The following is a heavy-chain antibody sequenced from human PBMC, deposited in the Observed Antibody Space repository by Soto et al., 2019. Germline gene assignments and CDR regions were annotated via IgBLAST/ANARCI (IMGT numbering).Heavy chain of an antibody. CDR3: AKVTKRAAAGRYEYYKYGMDV. V-gene: IGHV3-23*01. D-gene: IGHD6-13*01. J-gene: IGHJ6*02. Sequence: EVQLLESGGALEHPGGSLRLSCAAAGFAFSTYAMTWVRQAPGKGLEWVSVISGSGGSSYYEASVKGRFTISRDNSKNTLFLQMNGLIAEDTAVYYCAKVTKRAAAGRYEYYKYGMDVWGQGTTVTGSS. CDR2: ISGSGGSS. CDR1: GFAFSTYA.